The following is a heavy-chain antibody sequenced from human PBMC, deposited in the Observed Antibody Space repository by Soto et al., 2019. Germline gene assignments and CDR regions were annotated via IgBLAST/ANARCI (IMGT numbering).Heavy chain of an antibody. Sequence: EVQLLESGGGLVQPGGSLRLSCAASGFTFSSYAMSWVRQAPGKGLEWVSAISGSGGSTYYADSVKGRFTISRDNSKKTLYLQMNSLRAEDTAVYYCAKDPRAYDYVWGSYRQTGMDVWGQGTTVTVSS. CDR3: AKDPRAYDYVWGSYRQTGMDV. CDR1: GFTFSSYA. V-gene: IGHV3-23*01. D-gene: IGHD3-16*02. J-gene: IGHJ6*02. CDR2: ISGSGGST.